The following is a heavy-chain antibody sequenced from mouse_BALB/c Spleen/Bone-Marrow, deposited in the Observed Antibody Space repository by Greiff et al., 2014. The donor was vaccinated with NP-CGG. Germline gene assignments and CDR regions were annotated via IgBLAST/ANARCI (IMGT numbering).Heavy chain of an antibody. CDR2: IFPGDGGT. CDR3: ARNYRYAWFAY. CDR1: GYTFTSYD. V-gene: IGHV1-85*01. J-gene: IGHJ3*01. D-gene: IGHD2-14*01. Sequence: VQLQQSGAELVKSGASVKLSCKASGYTFTSYDINWVRQRPEQGLEWIGWIFPGDGGTKCNEKFKGKATLTTDRSSSTAYMQLNRLTFEDSAVYFCARNYRYAWFAYWGQGTLVTVSA.